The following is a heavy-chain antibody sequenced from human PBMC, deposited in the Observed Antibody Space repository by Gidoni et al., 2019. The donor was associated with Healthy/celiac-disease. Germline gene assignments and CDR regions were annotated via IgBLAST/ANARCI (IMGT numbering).Heavy chain of an antibody. CDR3: ARGRPIFDY. CDR1: GFTFSSYE. J-gene: IGHJ4*02. V-gene: IGHV3-48*03. Sequence: EVQLVESVGGLVQPGGSLRLSCAASGFTFSSYEMNWVRQAPGKGLEWVSNISSSGSTIYYADSVKGRFTISRDNAKNSLYLQMNSLRAEDTAVYYCARGRPIFDYWGQGTLVTVSS. CDR2: ISSSGSTI.